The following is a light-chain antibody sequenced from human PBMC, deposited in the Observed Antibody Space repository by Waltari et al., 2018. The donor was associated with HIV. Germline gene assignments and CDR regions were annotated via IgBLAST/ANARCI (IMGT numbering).Light chain of an antibody. Sequence: QSALTQPPSASGSPGQSVTISCTGTSSDVGGSNSVSWYQHHPGKAPKLMISEVTKRPSGVPDRFSGSKSGNTASLTVSGLQAEDEADYYCSLYAGSNNLVFGGGTKLTVL. CDR3: SLYAGSNNLV. CDR2: EVT. CDR1: SSDVGGSNS. J-gene: IGLJ2*01. V-gene: IGLV2-8*01.